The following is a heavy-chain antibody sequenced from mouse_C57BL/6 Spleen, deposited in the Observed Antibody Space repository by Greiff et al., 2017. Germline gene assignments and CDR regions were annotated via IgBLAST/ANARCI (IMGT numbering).Heavy chain of an antibody. D-gene: IGHD2-5*01. V-gene: IGHV1-69*01. Sequence: QVQLQQPGAELVMPGASVKLSCRASGYTFTSYWMHWVKQRPGQGLEWIGEIDPSDSYTNYNQKFKGKSTLTVDKSSSTAYMQLSSLTSEDSAVYYCARSNSYDFDYWGQGTTLTVSS. CDR1: GYTFTSYW. CDR2: IDPSDSYT. J-gene: IGHJ2*01. CDR3: ARSNSYDFDY.